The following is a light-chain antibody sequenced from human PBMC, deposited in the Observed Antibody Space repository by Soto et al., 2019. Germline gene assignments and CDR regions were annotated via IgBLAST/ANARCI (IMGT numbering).Light chain of an antibody. CDR2: GAS. CDR3: QQYNNWPSIT. J-gene: IGKJ5*01. Sequence: IVLTQSPATLSVSPGESATLSCRASQSISSNLAWYQQKPGRAPRLLIDGASTRATGIPGRFSGSGSGTEFTLTISSLQSEDFAVYYCQQYNNWPSITFGQGTRLEIK. CDR1: QSISSN. V-gene: IGKV3-15*01.